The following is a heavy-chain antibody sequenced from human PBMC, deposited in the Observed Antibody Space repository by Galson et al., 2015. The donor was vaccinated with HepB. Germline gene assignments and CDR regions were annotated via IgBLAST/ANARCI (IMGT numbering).Heavy chain of an antibody. CDR2: INPNSGGT. D-gene: IGHD3-3*01. Sequence: SVKVSCKASGYTFTGYYMHWVRQAPGQGLEWMGWINPNSGGTNYAQKFQGRVTMTRDTSISTAYMELSRLRSDDTAVYYCARDRLTICGVVHYYGMDVWGQGTTVTVSS. CDR1: GYTFTGYY. V-gene: IGHV1-2*02. J-gene: IGHJ6*02. CDR3: ARDRLTICGVVHYYGMDV.